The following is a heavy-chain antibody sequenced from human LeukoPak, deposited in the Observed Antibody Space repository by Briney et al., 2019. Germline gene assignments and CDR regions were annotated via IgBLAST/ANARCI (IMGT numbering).Heavy chain of an antibody. J-gene: IGHJ4*02. CDR2: INHSGST. CDR3: ARGPPPSRIMTVLKTTNFDY. V-gene: IGHV4-34*01. Sequence: SETLSLTCAVYGGSFSGYYWSWIRQPPGKGLEWIGEINHSGSTNYNPSLKSRVTISVDTSKNQFSLKLSSVTAADTAVYYCARGPPPSRIMTVLKTTNFDYWGQGTLVTVSS. CDR1: GGSFSGYY. D-gene: IGHD3-9*01.